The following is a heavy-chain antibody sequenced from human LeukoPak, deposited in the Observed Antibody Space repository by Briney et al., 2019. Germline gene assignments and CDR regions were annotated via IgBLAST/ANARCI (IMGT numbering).Heavy chain of an antibody. V-gene: IGHV3-30*02. Sequence: GGSLRLSCAASGFTFSSYGMHSVRQAPGKGLEWVAFIRYDGSNKYYADSVKGRFTISRDNSKNTLYLQMNSLRAEDTAVYYCAKEGSDPYYYYYYMDVWGKGTTVTVSS. D-gene: IGHD3-10*01. CDR2: IRYDGSNK. CDR3: AKEGSDPYYYYYYMDV. J-gene: IGHJ6*03. CDR1: GFTFSSYG.